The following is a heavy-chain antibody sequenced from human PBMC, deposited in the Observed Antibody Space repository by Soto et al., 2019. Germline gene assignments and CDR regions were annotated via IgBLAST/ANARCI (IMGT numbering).Heavy chain of an antibody. J-gene: IGHJ6*02. D-gene: IGHD2-8*01. Sequence: EVQLVETGGGLIQPGGSLRLSCAASGFTVSSNYMSWVRQAPGKGLEWVSVIYSGGSTYYADSVKGRFTISRDNSKNTLYLQMNSLRAEDTAVYYCARSPGNCTNGVCYTRAGYYYYGMDVWGQGTTVTVSS. CDR1: GFTVSSNY. V-gene: IGHV3-53*02. CDR2: IYSGGST. CDR3: ARSPGNCTNGVCYTRAGYYYYGMDV.